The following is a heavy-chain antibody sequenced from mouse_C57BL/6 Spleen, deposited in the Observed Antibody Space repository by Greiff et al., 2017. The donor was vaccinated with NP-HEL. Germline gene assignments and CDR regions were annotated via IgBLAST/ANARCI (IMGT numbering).Heavy chain of an antibody. CDR1: GYAFSSSW. CDR3: ARDGYYVPWFAY. V-gene: IGHV1-82*01. CDR2: IYPGDGDT. J-gene: IGHJ3*01. D-gene: IGHD2-3*01. Sequence: VQLQQSGPELVKPGASVKISCKASGYAFSSSWMNWVKQRPGKGLEWIGRIYPGDGDTNYNGKFKGKATLTADKSSSTAYMHLSSLTSEDSAVYFCARDGYYVPWFAYWGQGTLVTVSA.